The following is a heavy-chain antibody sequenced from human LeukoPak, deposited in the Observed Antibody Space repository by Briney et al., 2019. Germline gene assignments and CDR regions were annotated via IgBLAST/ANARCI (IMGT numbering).Heavy chain of an antibody. Sequence: SETLSLTRSVSGGSIRGYYWSWLRQSAGEGLEWIGRIYSGGSAIIYNPSLRSRVSMSGDTSKNQFTLNLRSVTAADTAIYYCARQMTTVMTSWFDSWGRGTLVTVSS. V-gene: IGHV4-4*07. D-gene: IGHD4-17*01. J-gene: IGHJ5*01. CDR2: IYSGGSA. CDR3: ARQMTTVMTSWFDS. CDR1: GGSIRGYY.